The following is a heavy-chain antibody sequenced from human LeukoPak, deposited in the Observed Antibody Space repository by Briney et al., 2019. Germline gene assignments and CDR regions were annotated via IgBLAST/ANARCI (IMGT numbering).Heavy chain of an antibody. Sequence: GRCLSLSCAVSRYILSIYSMSWVSQARGKGLEWVSAISGSGGSTYYADFVTGRFTIYRENSKNTLYMKMNSLRAEDTAVYYCGKSADYSSSWYYRPLDYYYYGMDVWGQGTTVTVSS. CDR2: ISGSGGST. V-gene: IGHV3-23*01. D-gene: IGHD6-13*01. CDR1: RYILSIYS. J-gene: IGHJ6*02. CDR3: GKSADYSSSWYYRPLDYYYYGMDV.